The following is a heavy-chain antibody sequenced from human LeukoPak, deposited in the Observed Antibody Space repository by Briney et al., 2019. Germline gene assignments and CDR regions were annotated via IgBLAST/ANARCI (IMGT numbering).Heavy chain of an antibody. J-gene: IGHJ4*02. Sequence: GGSLRLSCAASGFTFSSYGMHWVRQAPGKGLEWVAFIRYDGSNKYYADSVKGRFTISRDNSKNTLYLQMNSLRAEDTAVCYCAKDADSSGWYCDYWGQGTLVTVSS. CDR2: IRYDGSNK. V-gene: IGHV3-30*02. CDR1: GFTFSSYG. D-gene: IGHD6-19*01. CDR3: AKDADSSGWYCDY.